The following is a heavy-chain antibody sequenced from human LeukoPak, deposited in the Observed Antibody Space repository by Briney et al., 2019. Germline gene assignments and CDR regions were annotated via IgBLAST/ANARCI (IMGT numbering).Heavy chain of an antibody. J-gene: IGHJ6*02. D-gene: IGHD3-3*01. Sequence: ASVKVSCKASGYTFTSYDINWVRQATGQGLEWMGWMNPNSGNTGYAQKFQGRVTMTRNTSISTAYMELSSLRSEDTAVYYCTRDRPRYWTYYDFWSGYSNYYHYGMDVWGQGTTVTVSS. CDR1: GYTFTSYD. CDR2: MNPNSGNT. CDR3: TRDRPRYWTYYDFWSGYSNYYHYGMDV. V-gene: IGHV1-8*01.